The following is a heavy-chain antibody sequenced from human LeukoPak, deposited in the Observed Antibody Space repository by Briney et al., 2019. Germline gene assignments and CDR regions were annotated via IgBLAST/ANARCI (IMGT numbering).Heavy chain of an antibody. V-gene: IGHV4-31*03. CDR1: GGSISSGGYY. CDR2: IYYSGST. J-gene: IGHJ4*02. CDR3: ARERGYSYGYVGVEEPN. D-gene: IGHD5-18*01. Sequence: PSQTLSLTCTVSGGSISSGGYYWSWIRQHPGKGLEWIGYIYYSGSTYYNPSLKSRVTISVDTSKNQFSLKLSSVTAADTAVYYCARERGYSYGYVGVEEPNWGQGTLVTVSS.